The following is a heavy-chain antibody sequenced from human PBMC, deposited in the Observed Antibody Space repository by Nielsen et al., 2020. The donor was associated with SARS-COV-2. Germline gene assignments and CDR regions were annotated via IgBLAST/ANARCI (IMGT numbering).Heavy chain of an antibody. CDR2: ISSSGSYI. Sequence: GESLKISCAASGFTFSTYPMSWVRQSPGKGLEWVSSISSSGSYIDYADSLKGRFTVSRDNAKNSLYLQMNSPRAEDTAIYYCVRAPDYDVLTGYYPDGFDVWGRGTMVTVSS. CDR1: GFTFSTYP. D-gene: IGHD3-9*01. CDR3: VRAPDYDVLTGYYPDGFDV. J-gene: IGHJ3*01. V-gene: IGHV3-21*01.